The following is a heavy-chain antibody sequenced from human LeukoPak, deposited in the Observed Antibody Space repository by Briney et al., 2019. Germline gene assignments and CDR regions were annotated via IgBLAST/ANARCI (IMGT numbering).Heavy chain of an antibody. Sequence: GASVKVSCKASGGTFSSYDINWVRQATGQGLEWMGWMNPNSGNTGYAQKFQGRVTMTRNTSISTAYMELSSLRSEDTAVYYCARALYYDSSGYYEDAFDIWGQGTMVTVSS. D-gene: IGHD3-22*01. V-gene: IGHV1-8*02. CDR3: ARALYYDSSGYYEDAFDI. CDR2: MNPNSGNT. CDR1: GGTFSSYD. J-gene: IGHJ3*02.